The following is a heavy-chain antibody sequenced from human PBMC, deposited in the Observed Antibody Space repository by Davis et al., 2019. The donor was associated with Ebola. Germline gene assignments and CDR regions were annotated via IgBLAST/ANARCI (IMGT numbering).Heavy chain of an antibody. CDR3: ARVGFWSGYWGLDP. J-gene: IGHJ5*02. D-gene: IGHD3-3*01. CDR1: GYTFTGYY. V-gene: IGHV1-2*02. Sequence: ASVKVSCKASGYTFTGYYMHWVRQAPGQGLEWMGWINPNSGGTNYAQKFQGRVTMTRDTSISTAYMELRSLRSDDTAVYYCARVGFWSGYWGLDPWGQGTLVTVSS. CDR2: INPNSGGT.